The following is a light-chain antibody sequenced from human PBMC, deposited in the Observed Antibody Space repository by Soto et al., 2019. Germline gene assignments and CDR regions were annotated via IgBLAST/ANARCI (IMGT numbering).Light chain of an antibody. Sequence: IQMTQSRSTLSSSVVDIVIITFRASQSISSWLAWYQQKPGKAPKLLIYKASSLESGVPSRFSGSGSGTEFTLTISSLQPDDFATYYCQHYNTYSTFGQGTKV. J-gene: IGKJ1*01. CDR2: KAS. CDR1: QSISSW. CDR3: QHYNTYST. V-gene: IGKV1-5*03.